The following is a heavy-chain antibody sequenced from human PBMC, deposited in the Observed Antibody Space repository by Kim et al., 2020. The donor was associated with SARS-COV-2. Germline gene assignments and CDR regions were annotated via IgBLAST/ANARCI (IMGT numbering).Heavy chain of an antibody. Sequence: YYADSVKGRLTIARDNSRNTLYLQMNSLGAEDTAVYYCARDTRDYYGMDVWGQGTTVTVSS. CDR3: ARDTRDYYGMDV. J-gene: IGHJ6*02. V-gene: IGHV3-33*01.